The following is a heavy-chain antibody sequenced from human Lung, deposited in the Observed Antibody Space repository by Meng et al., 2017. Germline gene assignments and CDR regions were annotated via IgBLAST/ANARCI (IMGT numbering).Heavy chain of an antibody. Sequence: EQWADGLEHRSSAQFPCWVASDGSSSDYISWLIRAPPGRREELIWNINHSGNTNYDPSLESRATISADTSQNNLSMELSSVTAADSAVYYCARGPTTMAHDFDYWGQGTLVTVSS. D-gene: IGHD4-11*01. CDR3: ARGPTTMAHDFDY. CDR2: INHSGNT. V-gene: IGHV4-34*01. J-gene: IGHJ4*02. CDR1: DGSSSDYI.